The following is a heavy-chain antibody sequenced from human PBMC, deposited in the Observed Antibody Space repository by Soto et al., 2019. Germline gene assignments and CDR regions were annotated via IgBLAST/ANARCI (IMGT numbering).Heavy chain of an antibody. CDR1: GDSVKSSY. V-gene: IGHV4-59*02. J-gene: IGHJ5*02. D-gene: IGHD2-15*01. Sequence: QVQLQQSVALLVKPSETLSLTCSVSGDSVKSSYWARIRQSPGRAPEWVGYVFDFGSTGYHPSLKGRLTIPVDTSKNQVSLSLRSVTVADTGIYYCARLIEGYPPHNYFDPWGQGTLVTVSS. CDR3: ARLIEGYPPHNYFDP. CDR2: VFDFGST.